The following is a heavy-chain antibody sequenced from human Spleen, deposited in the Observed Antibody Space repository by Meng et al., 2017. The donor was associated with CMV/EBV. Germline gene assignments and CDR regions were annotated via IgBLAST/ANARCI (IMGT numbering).Heavy chain of an antibody. D-gene: IGHD4-11*01. CDR2: IYYSGST. CDR1: GGSISSYY. Sequence: SETLSLTCTVSGGSISSYYWGWIRQPPGKGLEWIGSIYYSGSTYYNPSLKSRVTISVDTSKNQFSLKLSSVTAADTAVYYCARAPTVTDGMDVWGQGTTVTVSS. V-gene: IGHV4-39*01. CDR3: ARAPTVTDGMDV. J-gene: IGHJ6*02.